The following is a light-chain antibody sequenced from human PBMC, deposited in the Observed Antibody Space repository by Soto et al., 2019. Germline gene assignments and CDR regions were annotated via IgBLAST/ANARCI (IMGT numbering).Light chain of an antibody. Sequence: IVMTQSPATLSVSPGERATLSCRASQSVSSNSAWYQQKPGQTPKLLIYVASTRATGIPARFSGSVSGTDFTLTISSLQSEDFAVYYCQQYNVLPLTFGGGTKVEFK. V-gene: IGKV3-15*01. CDR2: VAS. CDR3: QQYNVLPLT. CDR1: QSVSSN. J-gene: IGKJ4*01.